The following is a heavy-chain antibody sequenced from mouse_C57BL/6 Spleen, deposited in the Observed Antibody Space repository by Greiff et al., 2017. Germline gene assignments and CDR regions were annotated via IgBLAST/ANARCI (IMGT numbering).Heavy chain of an antibody. J-gene: IGHJ3*01. Sequence: VQLQQSGPELVKPGASVKISCKASGYAFSSSWMNWVKQRPGKGLEWIGRIYPGDGDTNYNGKFKGKATLTADKSSSTAYMQLSSLTSGGSAVEFCARDRDGDYDVWCAYWGQRTLVTVSA. CDR3: ARDRDGDYDVWCAY. V-gene: IGHV1-82*01. D-gene: IGHD2-13*01. CDR1: GYAFSSSW. CDR2: IYPGDGDT.